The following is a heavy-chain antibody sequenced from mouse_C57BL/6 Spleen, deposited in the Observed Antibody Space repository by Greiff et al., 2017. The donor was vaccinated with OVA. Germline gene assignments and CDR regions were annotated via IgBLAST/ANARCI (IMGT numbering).Heavy chain of an antibody. J-gene: IGHJ1*03. CDR3: ARGLYYGNYEGYFDV. CDR1: GYAFSSSW. D-gene: IGHD2-1*01. V-gene: IGHV1-82*01. Sequence: VQLQQSGPELVKPGASVKISCKASGYAFSSSWMNWVKQRPGKGLEWIGRIYPGDGDTNYNGKFKGKATLTADKSSSTAYMQLSSLTSEDSAVYFCARGLYYGNYEGYFDVWGTGTTVTVSS. CDR2: IYPGDGDT.